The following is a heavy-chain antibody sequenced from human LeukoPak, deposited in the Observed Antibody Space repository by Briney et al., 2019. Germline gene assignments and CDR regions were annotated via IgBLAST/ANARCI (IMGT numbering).Heavy chain of an antibody. Sequence: GGSLRLSCAASGFTFSSYWMSWVRQAPGKGLEWVANKKQDGSEKYYVDSVKGRFTISRDNAKNSLYLQMNSLRAEDTAVYYCARDSGYSSSWSYYYYYYGMDVWGQGTTVTVSS. CDR1: GFTFSSYW. CDR2: KKQDGSEK. J-gene: IGHJ6*02. V-gene: IGHV3-7*01. CDR3: ARDSGYSSSWSYYYYYYGMDV. D-gene: IGHD6-13*01.